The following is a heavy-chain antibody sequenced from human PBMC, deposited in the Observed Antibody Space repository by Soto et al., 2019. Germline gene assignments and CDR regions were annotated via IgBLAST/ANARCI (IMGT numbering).Heavy chain of an antibody. J-gene: IGHJ4*02. Sequence: RQAPGKGLEWVSAISGSGGSTYYADSVKGRFTISRDNSKNTLYLQMNSLRAEDTAVYYCAKQWEDYDFWSGYSSFDYWGQGTLVTVSS. CDR2: ISGSGGST. CDR3: AKQWEDYDFWSGYSSFDY. D-gene: IGHD3-3*01. V-gene: IGHV3-23*01.